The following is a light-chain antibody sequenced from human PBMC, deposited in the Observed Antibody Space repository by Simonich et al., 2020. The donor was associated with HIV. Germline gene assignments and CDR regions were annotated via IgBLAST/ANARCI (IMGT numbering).Light chain of an antibody. CDR3: QQYYSTPLA. J-gene: IGKJ2*01. CDR1: PSVLSSSNNKNY. CDR2: WAS. V-gene: IGKV4-1*01. Sequence: DFVMTQSPDSLAVSLGERATINCKSSPSVLSSSNNKNYLAWFQQKPGQPPKLSIYWASTRESGVPDRFSGSGSGTDFTLTISSLQAEDVAVYYCQQYYSTPLAFGQGTKLEIK.